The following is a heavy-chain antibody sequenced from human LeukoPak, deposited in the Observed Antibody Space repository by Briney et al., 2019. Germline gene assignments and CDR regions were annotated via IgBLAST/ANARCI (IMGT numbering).Heavy chain of an antibody. CDR1: GFTFSRHW. V-gene: IGHV3-74*01. CDR3: KSGRVATIGDY. J-gene: IGHJ4*02. CDR2: INSDGSST. Sequence: GGSLRLSCAASGFTFSRHWMHWVRQAPGKGLVWVSRINSDGSSTSYADSVKGRFTISRDNAKNTLYLQMNSLRAEDTAVYYCKSGRVATIGDYWGQGTLVTASS. D-gene: IGHD5-12*01.